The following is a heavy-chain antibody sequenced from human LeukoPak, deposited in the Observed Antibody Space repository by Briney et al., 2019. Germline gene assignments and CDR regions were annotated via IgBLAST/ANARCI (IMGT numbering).Heavy chain of an antibody. D-gene: IGHD3-3*01. CDR3: ALSTIFGTYYYYMDV. Sequence: GGSLRLSCAASGFTFSSYGMHWVRQAPGKGLEWVAVISYDGSNKYYADSVKGRFTISRDNSKNTLYLQMNSLRAEDTAVYYCALSTIFGTYYYYMDVWGKGTTVTVSS. V-gene: IGHV3-33*05. CDR2: ISYDGSNK. CDR1: GFTFSSYG. J-gene: IGHJ6*03.